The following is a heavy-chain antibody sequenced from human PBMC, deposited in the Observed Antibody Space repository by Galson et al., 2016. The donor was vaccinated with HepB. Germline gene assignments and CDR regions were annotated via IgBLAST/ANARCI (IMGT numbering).Heavy chain of an antibody. CDR1: GFTFSNAW. CDR3: TTDALVTDLKNWFDP. J-gene: IGHJ5*02. Sequence: SLRLSCAASGFTFSNAWMSWVRQAPGKGLEWVGHIKTTADGGTTDYAAPVKGRFTISRDDSKNTVYLQLSSLKTEDTAIYYCTTDALVTDLKNWFDPWGQGILVTVSS. V-gene: IGHV3-15*01. CDR2: IKTTADGGTT. D-gene: IGHD2/OR15-2a*01.